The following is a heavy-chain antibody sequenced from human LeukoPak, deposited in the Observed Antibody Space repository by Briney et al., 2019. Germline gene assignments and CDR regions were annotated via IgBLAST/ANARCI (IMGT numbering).Heavy chain of an antibody. J-gene: IGHJ4*02. D-gene: IGHD4-17*01. Sequence: PSETLSLTCTVSGGSISSSRYYWGWIRQPPGKGLEWIGSIYYSGSTYYNPPLKSRVTISVDTSKNQFSLKLSSVTAADTAVYYCARHTDYGLDYWGQGTLVTVSS. CDR2: IYYSGST. CDR1: GGSISSSRYY. CDR3: ARHTDYGLDY. V-gene: IGHV4-39*01.